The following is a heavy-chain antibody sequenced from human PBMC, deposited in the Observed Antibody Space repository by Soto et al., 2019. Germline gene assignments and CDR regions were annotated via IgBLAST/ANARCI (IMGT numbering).Heavy chain of an antibody. CDR2: INYSGST. J-gene: IGHJ6*02. D-gene: IGHD3-10*01. CDR3: ARPRSGSETYYYYYYGMDV. V-gene: IGHV4-61*03. Sequence: SETLSLTCTVSGGSIRGGGHYWTWIRHRPGKGLEWIGYINYSGSTHYNPSLRSRVTISVDTSKNHLSLKLSSVTAADTAVYYCARPRSGSETYYYYYYGMDVWGQGTTVTVSS. CDR1: GGSIRGGGHY.